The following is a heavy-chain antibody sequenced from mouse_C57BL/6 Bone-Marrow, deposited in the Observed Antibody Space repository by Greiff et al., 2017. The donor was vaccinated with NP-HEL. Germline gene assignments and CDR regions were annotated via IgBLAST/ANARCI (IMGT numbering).Heavy chain of an antibody. V-gene: IGHV2-6-1*01. CDR2: IWSDGST. D-gene: IGHD1-1*01. J-gene: IGHJ3*01. CDR3: ARHGGYYGFAY. Sequence: VKLVEPGPGLVAPSQSLSISCTASGFSLTSYGVHWVRQPPGKGLEWLVVIWSDGSTTNNSALKSSLSISKDNSKCQVFLKMNSLHTDDTAMYYCARHGGYYGFAYWGQGTLVTVSA. CDR1: GFSLTSYG.